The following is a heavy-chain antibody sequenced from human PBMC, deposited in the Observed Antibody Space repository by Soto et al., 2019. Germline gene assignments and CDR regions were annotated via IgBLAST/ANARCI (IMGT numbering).Heavy chain of an antibody. J-gene: IGHJ4*02. Sequence: QVHLQESGPGLVKPSETLSLTCTVSGGSINNHYWSWIRQPPGKGLEWIGYIYYTGSTNYNPSLKSRPPLSGTTPKTQCPLNRPSLPAADTAIFYCGRANGYSKYWGQETRVPV. CDR1: GGSINNHY. CDR2: IYYTGST. D-gene: IGHD1-1*01. V-gene: IGHV4-59*11. CDR3: GRANGYSKY.